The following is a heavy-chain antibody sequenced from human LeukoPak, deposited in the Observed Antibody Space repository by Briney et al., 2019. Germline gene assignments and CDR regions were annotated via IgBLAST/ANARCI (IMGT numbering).Heavy chain of an antibody. CDR2: INPSSRAT. V-gene: IGHV1-2*02. CDR1: GYTFTGYY. J-gene: IGHJ4*02. CDR3: ARSLTMVRGVIRRRRLDY. D-gene: IGHD3-10*01. Sequence: GASVKVSCKASGYTFTGYYMHWVRQAPGQGLEWMGWINPSSRATSHPQKFQGRVTMTGDTSISTAYMELSRLRSDDTAVYYCARSLTMVRGVIRRRRLDYWGQGTLVTVSS.